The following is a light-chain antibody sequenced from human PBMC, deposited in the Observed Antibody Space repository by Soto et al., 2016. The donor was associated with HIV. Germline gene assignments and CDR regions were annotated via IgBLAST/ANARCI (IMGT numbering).Light chain of an antibody. J-gene: IGKJ1*01. V-gene: IGKV1-5*03. CDR2: KAS. CDR3: QQYNSYSWT. Sequence: DIQMTQSPSTPSASVGDRVTITCRASQSISSWLAWYQQKPGKAPKLLIYKASSLESRVPSRFSGSGSGTEFTLTIISLQPDDFATYYCQQYNSYSWTFGQRDQGGNQT. CDR1: QSISSW.